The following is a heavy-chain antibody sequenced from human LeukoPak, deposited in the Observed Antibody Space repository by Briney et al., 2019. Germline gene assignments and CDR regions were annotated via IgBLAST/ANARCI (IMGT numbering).Heavy chain of an antibody. CDR3: ASGVDDFWSGYYGTDV. D-gene: IGHD3-3*01. CDR2: MNPNSGNT. Sequence: ASVKVSCKASGYTFTSYDINWVRQATGQGLEWMGWMNPNSGNTGYAQKFQGRVTMTRNTSISTAYMELSSLRSEDTAVYYCASGVDDFWSGYYGTDVWGQGTTVTVSS. CDR1: GYTFTSYD. V-gene: IGHV1-8*01. J-gene: IGHJ6*02.